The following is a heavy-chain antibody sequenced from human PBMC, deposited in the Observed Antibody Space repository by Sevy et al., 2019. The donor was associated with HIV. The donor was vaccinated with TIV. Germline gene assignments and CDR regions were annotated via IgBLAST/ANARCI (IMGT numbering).Heavy chain of an antibody. CDR3: ATHAGIAAAGRVFDY. Sequence: GGSLRLSCAASGFTFSDHYMEWVRQAPGKGLEWVGRIRNKADSYTTEYAASVKGRFTISRDDSKNSLYLLMNSLKTEDTAVYYCATHAGIAAAGRVFDYWGQGTWSPSPQ. J-gene: IGHJ4*02. D-gene: IGHD6-13*01. V-gene: IGHV3-72*01. CDR2: IRNKADSYTT. CDR1: GFTFSDHY.